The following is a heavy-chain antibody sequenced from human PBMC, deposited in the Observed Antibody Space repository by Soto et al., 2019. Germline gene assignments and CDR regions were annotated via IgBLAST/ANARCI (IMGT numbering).Heavy chain of an antibody. J-gene: IGHJ4*02. CDR1: GGSISSSNW. CDR3: ARAAMGGSSWPFDY. CDR2: IYHSGST. V-gene: IGHV4-4*02. Sequence: QVQLQESGPGLVKPSGTLSLTCAVSGGSISSSNWWSWVRQPPGKGLEWIGEIYHSGSTNYNPSLKNRVTISVEKSKTQFSLKLSSVTAADTAVYYCARAAMGGSSWPFDYWGQGTLVTVSS. D-gene: IGHD6-13*01.